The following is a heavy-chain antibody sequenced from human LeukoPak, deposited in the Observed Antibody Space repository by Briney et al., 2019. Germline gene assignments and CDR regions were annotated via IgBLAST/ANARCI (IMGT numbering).Heavy chain of an antibody. V-gene: IGHV3-7*01. Sequence: GGSLRLSCAASGFTFSSYWMSWVRQAPGKGLEWVANIKQDGNEKYYVDSVKGRFTISRDNAKNSLYLQMNSLRAEDTAVYYCARVLWDYYDSSGYYFDYWGQGTLVTVSS. D-gene: IGHD3-22*01. CDR2: IKQDGNEK. CDR1: GFTFSSYW. CDR3: ARVLWDYYDSSGYYFDY. J-gene: IGHJ4*02.